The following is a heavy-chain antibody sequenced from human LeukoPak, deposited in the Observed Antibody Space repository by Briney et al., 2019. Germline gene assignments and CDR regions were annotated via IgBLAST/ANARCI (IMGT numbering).Heavy chain of an antibody. CDR2: ISYDGSDK. CDR3: ATAQGTIWAAFDF. D-gene: IGHD2-21*01. Sequence: PGRSLRLSCAASGFTFSSYGMHWVRQAPGKGLEWVAVISYDGSDKYYTDSVKGRFSISRDNSKNTLYLQMNSLRADDTAVYFFATAQGTIWAAFDFGGQGTLVTVSS. V-gene: IGHV3-30*03. J-gene: IGHJ4*02. CDR1: GFTFSSYG.